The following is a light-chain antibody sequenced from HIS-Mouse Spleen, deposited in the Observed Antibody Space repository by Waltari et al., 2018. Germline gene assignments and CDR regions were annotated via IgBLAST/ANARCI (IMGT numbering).Light chain of an antibody. CDR1: QDISNY. V-gene: IGKV1-33*01. Sequence: LQMAQSPSSLSASVGDRVTITRPASQDISNYLNWYQQKPGKAPKLLIYDASNLETGVPSRFSGSGSGTDFTFTISSLQPEDIATYYCQQYDNLPCTFGQGTKLEIK. J-gene: IGKJ2*02. CDR3: QQYDNLPCT. CDR2: DAS.